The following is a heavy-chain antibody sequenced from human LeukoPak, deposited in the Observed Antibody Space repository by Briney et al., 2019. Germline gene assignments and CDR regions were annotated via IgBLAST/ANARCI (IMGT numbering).Heavy chain of an antibody. CDR2: IYYSGST. Sequence: PLETLSLTCTVSGGSISSGGYYWSWIRQHPGKGLEWIGYIYYSGSTYYNPSLKSRVTISVDTSKNQFSLKLSSVTAADTAVYYCARGVFGYDSSGYYYVPYYFDYWGQGTLVTVS. CDR1: GGSISSGGYY. J-gene: IGHJ4*02. D-gene: IGHD3-22*01. V-gene: IGHV4-31*03. CDR3: ARGVFGYDSSGYYYVPYYFDY.